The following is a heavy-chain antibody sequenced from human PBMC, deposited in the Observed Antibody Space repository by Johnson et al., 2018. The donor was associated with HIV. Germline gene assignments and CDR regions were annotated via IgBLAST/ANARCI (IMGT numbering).Heavy chain of an antibody. CDR3: AKGGGCGGDCYSGYDAFDI. J-gene: IGHJ3*02. V-gene: IGHV3-11*04. CDR2: ISSSGTTI. D-gene: IGHD2-21*01. CDR1: GFTFSDYY. Sequence: VQLVESGGGVVRPGGSLRLSCAASGFTFSDYYMSWIRQAPGKGLEWVSYISSSGTTIYYADSVKGRFTLSRDNSKNTLYLQMNSLSVEDTAVYYCAKGGGCGGDCYSGYDAFDIWGRGTMVTVSS.